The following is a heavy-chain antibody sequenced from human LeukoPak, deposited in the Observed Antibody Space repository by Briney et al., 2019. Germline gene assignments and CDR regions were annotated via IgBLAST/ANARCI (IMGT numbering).Heavy chain of an antibody. CDR3: AKVGHCSSTNCYAEFRFDY. CDR2: ISYDGSNK. CDR1: GFTFSSYA. J-gene: IGHJ4*02. V-gene: IGHV3-30*04. D-gene: IGHD2-2*01. Sequence: GGSLRLSCAASGFTFSSYAMHWVRQAPGKGLEWEAVISYDGSNKYYADSVKGRFTISRDKSKNTLYLQMNSLRAEDTAVYYCAKVGHCSSTNCYAEFRFDYWGQGTLVTVSS.